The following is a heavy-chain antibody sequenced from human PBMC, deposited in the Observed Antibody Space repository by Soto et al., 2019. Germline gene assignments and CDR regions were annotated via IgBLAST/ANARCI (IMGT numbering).Heavy chain of an antibody. J-gene: IGHJ5*02. CDR1: GDSISNDY. D-gene: IGHD3-22*01. V-gene: IGHV4-4*09. Sequence: PSETLSLTCRVSGDSISNDYWTWIRQPPGKGLEWIGYIYKGGSINYNPSLKSRVTISVDTSNNQFSLKLSSVTAADTAVYYCARAYYDRSGYAVDPWGQGTLVTVSS. CDR2: IYKGGSI. CDR3: ARAYYDRSGYAVDP.